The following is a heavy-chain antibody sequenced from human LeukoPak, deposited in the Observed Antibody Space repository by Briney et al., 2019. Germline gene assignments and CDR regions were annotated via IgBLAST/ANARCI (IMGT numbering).Heavy chain of an antibody. CDR3: ARVGCTADTCYGYLIFDN. V-gene: IGHV3-7*01. CDR2: IKPDGTET. J-gene: IGHJ4*02. CDR1: GFTFSSYE. Sequence: GGSLRLSCAASGFTFSSYEMNWVRQAPGMGLEWVAHIKPDGTETYFVDSVRGRFTISRDNAKNSLYLQVSSPRAEDTAVYYCARVGCTADTCYGYLIFDNWGQGTLVTVSS. D-gene: IGHD3-16*01.